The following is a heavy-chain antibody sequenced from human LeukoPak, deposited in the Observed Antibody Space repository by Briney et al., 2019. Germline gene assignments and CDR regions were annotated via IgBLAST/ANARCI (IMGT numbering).Heavy chain of an antibody. D-gene: IGHD3-16*01. J-gene: IGHJ4*02. CDR3: ARGVGLTQGGAFDY. Sequence: SETLSLTCTVSGGSISSGTYYWSWIRQPPGKGLEWIGEINHSGSTNYNPSLKSRVTISVDTSKNQFSLKLSSVTAADTAVYYCARGVGLTQGGAFDYWGQGTLVTVSS. CDR1: GGSISSGTYY. CDR2: INHSGST. V-gene: IGHV4-39*07.